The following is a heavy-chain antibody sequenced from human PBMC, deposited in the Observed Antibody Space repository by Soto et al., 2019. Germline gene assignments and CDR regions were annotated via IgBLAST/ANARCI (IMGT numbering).Heavy chain of an antibody. CDR2: ISYDGSNK. J-gene: IGHJ6*02. Sequence: QVQLVESGGGVVQPGRSLRLSCAASGFTFSRYAMHWVRQAPGKGLEWVAVISYDGSNKYYADSVKGRFTISRDNSKNTLYLQMNSLRAEDTAVYYCARDWLWFGELLSTRPYYYYYGMDVWGQGTTVTVSS. CDR3: ARDWLWFGELLSTRPYYYYYGMDV. D-gene: IGHD3-10*01. CDR1: GFTFSRYA. V-gene: IGHV3-30-3*01.